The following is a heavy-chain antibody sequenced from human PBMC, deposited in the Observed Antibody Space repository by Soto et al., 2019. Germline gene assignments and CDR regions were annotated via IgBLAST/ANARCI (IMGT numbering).Heavy chain of an antibody. J-gene: IGHJ4*02. CDR2: VNPIVSMS. Sequence: QVQLVQSGAEVKRPGSSVKVSCKASGDTFNFYSINWVRQAPGLGLEWMGRVNPIVSMSNYAQKLQGRVTSTADKVTSTTYMELSWLRSEDTAIYYCSGSYGSGYRAFDYWGQGALVTVSS. CDR1: GDTFNFYS. V-gene: IGHV1-69*02. D-gene: IGHD3-10*01. CDR3: SGSYGSGYRAFDY.